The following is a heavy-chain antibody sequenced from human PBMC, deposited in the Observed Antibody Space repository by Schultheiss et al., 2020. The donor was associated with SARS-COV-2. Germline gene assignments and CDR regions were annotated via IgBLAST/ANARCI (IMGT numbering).Heavy chain of an antibody. CDR3: ARDRSYGDYLDY. V-gene: IGHV3-30*01. Sequence: GGSLRLSCAASGFTFSSYAMHWVRQAPGKGLEWVAVISYDGSNKYYADSVKGRFTISRDNSKNTLYLQMNSLRAEDTAVYYCARDRSYGDYLDYWGQGTLVTVSS. J-gene: IGHJ4*02. D-gene: IGHD3-10*01. CDR2: ISYDGSNK. CDR1: GFTFSSYA.